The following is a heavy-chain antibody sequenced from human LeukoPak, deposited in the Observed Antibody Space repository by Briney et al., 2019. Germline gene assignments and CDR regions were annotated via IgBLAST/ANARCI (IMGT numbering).Heavy chain of an antibody. CDR3: ARVFRPSLTVFIIRGAFDI. CDR1: GFTFDDYG. J-gene: IGHJ3*02. V-gene: IGHV3-20*04. Sequence: GGSLRLSCAASGFTFDDYGMSWVRQAPGKGLEWVSGINWNGGSTGYADSVKGRFTISRDNDKNSLYLQMNSLRVEGTAVYYCARVFRPSLTVFIIRGAFDIWGQGTMVTVSS. D-gene: IGHD3-3*01. CDR2: INWNGGST.